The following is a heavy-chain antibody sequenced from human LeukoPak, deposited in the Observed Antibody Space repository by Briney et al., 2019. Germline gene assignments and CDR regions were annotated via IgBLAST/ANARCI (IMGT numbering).Heavy chain of an antibody. V-gene: IGHV1-24*01. D-gene: IGHD3-10*01. J-gene: IGHJ4*02. CDR1: VYALTELS. Sequence: GASVTVSCKVSVYALTELSIHWVRQAPGKGFEWMGGVDPKDGETIYAQNFQDRVTVTDDRSTDTSYMELRGLTSEDTALYYCAGDVLVSGGSYYHGFWGQGTLVTVSS. CDR3: AGDVLVSGGSYYHGF. CDR2: VDPKDGET.